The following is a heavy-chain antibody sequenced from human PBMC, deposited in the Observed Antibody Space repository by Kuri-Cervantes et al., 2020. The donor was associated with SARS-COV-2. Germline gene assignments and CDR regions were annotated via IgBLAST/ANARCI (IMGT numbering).Heavy chain of an antibody. CDR3: AVLDYGGALRFSDS. CDR2: INPDGSYT. J-gene: IGHJ4*02. CDR1: GFTFSGHW. D-gene: IGHD4-23*01. Sequence: GESLKISCAASGFTFSGHWIHWVRQAPGKGLVWVSRINPDGSYTNNADSVKGRFTLSRDNAKNSVYLQMNSLRAEDSALYFCAVLDYGGALRFSDSWGQGALVTVSS. V-gene: IGHV3-74*01.